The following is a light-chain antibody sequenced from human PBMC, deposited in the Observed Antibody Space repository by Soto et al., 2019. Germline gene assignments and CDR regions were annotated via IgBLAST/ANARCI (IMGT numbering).Light chain of an antibody. J-gene: IGKJ1*01. Sequence: EVVLTQSAGTLSLSPGETATVSCRASQTISRNYLAWYQKKPGQAPRLIIYGASTRATGIPDRFTGSGSGTDFTLTIARLEPEDFAVYYCQQYGGPVPWTCGQGTKVDIK. CDR1: QTISRNY. CDR2: GAS. CDR3: QQYGGPVPWT. V-gene: IGKV3-20*01.